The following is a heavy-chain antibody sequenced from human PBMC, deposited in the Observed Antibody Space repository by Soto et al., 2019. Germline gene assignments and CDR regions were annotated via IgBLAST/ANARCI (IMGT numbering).Heavy chain of an antibody. Sequence: EVQLLESGGGLVQVGGSLRLSCAASGFTFTNYGMNWVRQVPGKGLEWVSSISGGGRSTYNGDSVRGRFTSSRDTSQNTLYPQMNTLRADATALYYSANQGTGGPFDYDMDVWGRGTTVTVSS. J-gene: IGHJ6*03. CDR3: ANQGTGGPFDYDMDV. V-gene: IGHV3-23*01. CDR2: ISGGGRST. CDR1: GFTFTNYG. D-gene: IGHD1-1*01.